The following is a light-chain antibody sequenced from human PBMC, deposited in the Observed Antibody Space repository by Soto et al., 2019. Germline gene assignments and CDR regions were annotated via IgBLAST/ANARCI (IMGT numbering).Light chain of an antibody. CDR3: QQYGRSPPKT. CDR2: GAS. Sequence: EIVLTPSPGTLSLSPGERATLSCRASQSVSSSYLAWYQQKPGQAPRLLIYGASSRATGIPDRFSGSGSGTDFTLTISRLEPEDFAVYYCQQYGRSPPKTFGQGTKVDIK. J-gene: IGKJ1*01. V-gene: IGKV3-20*01. CDR1: QSVSSSY.